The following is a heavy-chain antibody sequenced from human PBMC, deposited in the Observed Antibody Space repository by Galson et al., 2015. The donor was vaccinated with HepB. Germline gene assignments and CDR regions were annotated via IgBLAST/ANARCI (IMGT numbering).Heavy chain of an antibody. J-gene: IGHJ4*02. CDR1: RGTVSIYT. D-gene: IGHD3-22*01. V-gene: IGHV1-69*06. CDR3: AREDYDSSAYYSRGFDS. CDR2: FIPSFGTP. Sequence: SVKVSCKASRGTVSIYTLNWVRQAPGQGLEWVAGFIPSFGTPVYAQKFQGRVTVTADKSTGTAYMEMRSLTFEDTAVYYCAREDYDSSAYYSRGFDSWGQGTLITVSS.